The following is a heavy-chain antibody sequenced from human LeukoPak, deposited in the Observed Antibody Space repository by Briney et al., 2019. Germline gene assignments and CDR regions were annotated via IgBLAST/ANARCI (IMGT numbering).Heavy chain of an antibody. CDR1: GFTFSSYD. V-gene: IGHV3-30-3*01. Sequence: PGRSLRLSCAASGFTFSSYDMHWVRQAPGKGLEWVAVISYDGSNKYYADSVKGRFTISRDNSKNTLYLQTNSLRAEDTAVYYCARANEAVTTWRYYYGMDVWGQGTTVTVSS. J-gene: IGHJ6*02. CDR2: ISYDGSNK. D-gene: IGHD4-17*01. CDR3: ARANEAVTTWRYYYGMDV.